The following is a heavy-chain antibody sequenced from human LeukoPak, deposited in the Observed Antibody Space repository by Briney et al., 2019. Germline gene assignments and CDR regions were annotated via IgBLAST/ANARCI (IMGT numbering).Heavy chain of an antibody. CDR2: INPNSGGT. V-gene: IGHV1-2*02. CDR1: GYTFTGYY. D-gene: IGHD6-19*01. CDR3: ARGPGIAVAVDY. Sequence: ASVEVSCKASGYTFTGYYMHWVRQAPGQGLEWMGWINPNSGGTNYAQKFQGRVTMTRDTSISTAYMELSRLRSDDTAVYYCARGPGIAVAVDYWGQGTLVTVSS. J-gene: IGHJ4*02.